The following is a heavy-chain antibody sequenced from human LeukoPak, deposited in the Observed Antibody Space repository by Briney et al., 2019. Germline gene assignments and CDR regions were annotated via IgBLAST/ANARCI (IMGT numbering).Heavy chain of an antibody. CDR1: GFTFSSYV. Sequence: PGGSLRLSCVASGFTFSSYVMHWVRQAPGKGLEYVSAISGNGGSTYYANSVKGRFTISRDNSKNTLYLQMGSLRAEDMAVYYCARGAIVGATLSALDIWGQGTMVTVSS. J-gene: IGHJ3*02. D-gene: IGHD1-26*01. CDR2: ISGNGGST. V-gene: IGHV3-64*01. CDR3: ARGAIVGATLSALDI.